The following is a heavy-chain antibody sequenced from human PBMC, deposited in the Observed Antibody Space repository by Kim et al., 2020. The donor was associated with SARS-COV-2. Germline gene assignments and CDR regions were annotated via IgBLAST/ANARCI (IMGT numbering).Heavy chain of an antibody. CDR1: GGSISSSSYY. D-gene: IGHD6-13*01. CDR3: ARRVGRAAAGTSFFDY. V-gene: IGHV4-39*01. CDR2: IYYSGST. Sequence: SETLSLTCTVSGGSISSSSYYWGWIRQPPGKGLEWIGSIYYSGSTYYNPSLKSRVTISVDTSKNQFSLKLSSVTAADTAVYYCARRVGRAAAGTSFFDYWGQGTLVTVSS. J-gene: IGHJ4*02.